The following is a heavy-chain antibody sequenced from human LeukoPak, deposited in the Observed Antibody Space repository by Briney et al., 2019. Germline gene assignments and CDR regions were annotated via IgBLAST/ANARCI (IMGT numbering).Heavy chain of an antibody. CDR1: GFTVSSNY. D-gene: IGHD6-25*01. J-gene: IGHJ4*02. V-gene: IGHV3-66*04. CDR2: IYSDGNT. Sequence: GGSLRLSCAASGFTVSSNYMSWVGQAPGKGLEWVSVIYSDGNTYYADSVKGRFTISRDNSKNTVYLQMNSLRAEDTAVYYCATPSGGYWGQGTLVTVSS. CDR3: ATPSGGY.